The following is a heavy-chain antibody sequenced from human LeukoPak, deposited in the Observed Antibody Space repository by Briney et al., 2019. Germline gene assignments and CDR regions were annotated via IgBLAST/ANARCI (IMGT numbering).Heavy chain of an antibody. CDR3: ARDLGENYGSGSDSDAFDI. D-gene: IGHD3-10*01. Sequence: PSETLSLTCAVSDGSISSSSYFWGWIRQPQGKGLEWIASIYYSGSTYYNPSLKSRVTISVDTSKNQFSLKLSSVTAADTAVYYCARDLGENYGSGSDSDAFDIWGQGTMVTVSS. V-gene: IGHV4-39*07. J-gene: IGHJ3*02. CDR1: DGSISSSSYF. CDR2: IYYSGST.